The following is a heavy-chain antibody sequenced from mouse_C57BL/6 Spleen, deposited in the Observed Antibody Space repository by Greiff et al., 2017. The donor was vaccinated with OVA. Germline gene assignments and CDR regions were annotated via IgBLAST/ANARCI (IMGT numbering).Heavy chain of an antibody. J-gene: IGHJ2*01. CDR2: INYDGSST. V-gene: IGHV5-16*01. D-gene: IGHD1-1*01. CDR1: GFTFSDYY. Sequence: EVKLMESEGGLVQPGSSMKLSCTASGFTFSDYYMAWVRQVPEKGLEWVANINYDGSSTYYLDSLKSRFIISRDNAKNILYLQMSSLKSEDTATYYCARHAGSSHFDDWGQGTTLTVSS. CDR3: ARHAGSSHFDD.